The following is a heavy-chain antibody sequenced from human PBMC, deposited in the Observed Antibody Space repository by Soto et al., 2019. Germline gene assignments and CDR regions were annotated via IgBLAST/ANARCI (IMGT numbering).Heavy chain of an antibody. J-gene: IGHJ3*02. Sequence: PGGSLRLSCAASGFTFNNYGMHWVRQAPGKGLERVALIWYDGSIKRYADSVKDRFTISRDNSKNTLSLQMNSLRVEDTALYYCARGQGMAEPSDIWGKGTMVTVSS. D-gene: IGHD6-19*01. CDR3: ARGQGMAEPSDI. CDR2: IWYDGSIK. V-gene: IGHV3-33*08. CDR1: GFTFNNYG.